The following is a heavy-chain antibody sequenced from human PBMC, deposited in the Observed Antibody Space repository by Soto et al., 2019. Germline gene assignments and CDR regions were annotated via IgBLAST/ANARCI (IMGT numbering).Heavy chain of an antibody. CDR1: GGSFSGYY. CDR3: ARVLGWATTYSGFDP. V-gene: IGHV4-34*01. D-gene: IGHD1-1*01. J-gene: IGHJ5*02. Sequence: QVQLQQWGAGLLKPSETLSLTCAVYGGSFSGYYWSWIRQPPGKGLEWIGEINHSGSTNYNPSLKSRVTXSIXXSXHQFSLKLSSVTAADTAVYYCARVLGWATTYSGFDPWGQGTLVTVSS. CDR2: INHSGST.